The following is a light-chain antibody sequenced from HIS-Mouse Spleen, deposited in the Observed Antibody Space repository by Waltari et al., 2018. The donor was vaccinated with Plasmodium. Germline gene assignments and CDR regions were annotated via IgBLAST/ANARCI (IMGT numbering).Light chain of an antibody. CDR2: KAS. J-gene: IGKJ1*01. V-gene: IGKV1-5*03. CDR1: QSMSSW. Sequence: DIPMTQSPSTLSDSVGDTVTITCRASQSMSSWLAWYLQNPGKAPKLLIYKASSLESGVPSRCSGSGSGTEFTLTISSLQPDDFATYYCQQYNSYWTFGQGTKVEIK. CDR3: QQYNSYWT.